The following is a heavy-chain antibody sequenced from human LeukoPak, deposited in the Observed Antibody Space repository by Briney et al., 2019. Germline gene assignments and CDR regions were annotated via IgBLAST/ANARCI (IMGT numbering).Heavy chain of an antibody. Sequence: SGGSLRLSCAASGFTFSSNTMNWVRQAPGKGLEWVSYISSSRGTIYYADSVKGRFTISRDNAKNSPYLQMNSLRAEDTAVYYCARDLDYAFDYWGQGTLVTVSS. CDR2: ISSSRGTI. CDR1: GFTFSSNT. CDR3: ARDLDYAFDY. J-gene: IGHJ4*02. V-gene: IGHV3-48*01. D-gene: IGHD4-17*01.